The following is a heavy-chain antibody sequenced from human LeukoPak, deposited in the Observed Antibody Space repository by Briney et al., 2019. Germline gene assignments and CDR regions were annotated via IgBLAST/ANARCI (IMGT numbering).Heavy chain of an antibody. V-gene: IGHV4-34*01. CDR3: ARKDALDIAAAGTGVGGDFDY. CDR2: INYTGST. CDR1: GGSFSGFY. J-gene: IGHJ4*02. D-gene: IGHD6-13*01. Sequence: SETLSLTCAVYGGSFSGFYWSWIRHVPGKGLEWIGEINYTGSTSYNPSLKSRVTISVDTSKNQFSLKLSSVTAADTAVYYCARKDALDIAAAGTGVGGDFDYWGQGTLVTVSS.